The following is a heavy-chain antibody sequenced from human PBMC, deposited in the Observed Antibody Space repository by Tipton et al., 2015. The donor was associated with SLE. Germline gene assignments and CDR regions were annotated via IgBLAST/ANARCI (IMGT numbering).Heavy chain of an antibody. CDR3: ASEGVHYDFWSGATGAFDI. CDR2: IYYSGST. V-gene: IGHV4-31*02. J-gene: IGHJ3*02. Sequence: SWVRQAPGKGLEWVGYIYYSGSTYYNPSLKSRVTISVDTSKNQFSLKLSSVTAADTAVYYCASEGVHYDFWSGATGAFDIWGQGTMVTVSS. D-gene: IGHD3-3*01.